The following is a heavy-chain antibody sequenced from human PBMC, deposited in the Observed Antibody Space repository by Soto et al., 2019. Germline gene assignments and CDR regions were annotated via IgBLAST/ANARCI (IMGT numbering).Heavy chain of an antibody. CDR3: ARGLRFLEWLPPPDY. CDR1: GGSISSGDYY. CDR2: IYYSGST. Sequence: SETLSLTCTVSGGSISSGDYYWSWIRQPPGKGLEWIGYIYYSGSTYYNPSLKSRVTISVDTSKNQFSLKLSSVTAADTAVYYCARGLRFLEWLPPPDYWGQGTLVTVSS. V-gene: IGHV4-30-4*01. D-gene: IGHD3-3*01. J-gene: IGHJ4*02.